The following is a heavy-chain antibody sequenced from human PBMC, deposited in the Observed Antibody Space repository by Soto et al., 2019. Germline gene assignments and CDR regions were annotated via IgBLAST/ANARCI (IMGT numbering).Heavy chain of an antibody. J-gene: IGHJ3*02. CDR2: IWYDGSNK. CDR1: GFTFSSYG. Sequence: QVQLVESGGGVVQPGRSLRLSCAASGFTFSSYGMHWVRQAPGKGLEWVAVIWYDGSNKYYADSVKGRFTISRDNSKNTLYLQMKSLRDEDTAVYYCAVGVVEAFDIWGQGTMVTVSS. V-gene: IGHV3-33*01. CDR3: AVGVVEAFDI. D-gene: IGHD2-21*01.